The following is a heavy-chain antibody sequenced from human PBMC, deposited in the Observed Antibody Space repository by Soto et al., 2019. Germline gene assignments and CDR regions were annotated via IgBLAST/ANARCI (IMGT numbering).Heavy chain of an antibody. CDR1: GYILTGYS. D-gene: IGHD5-18*01. Sequence: QVYLVQSGAEVRRPGASVKVSCTAFGYILTGYSLHWVRQAPGQGLEWMGWIDPNSGATNSAERFHGRVSMTRDTSISAAYLELSSVRSDDTVVYYCARGYGSSPNMELRFGMDVWGQGTTISVSS. CDR3: ARGYGSSPNMELRFGMDV. J-gene: IGHJ6*02. CDR2: IDPNSGAT. V-gene: IGHV1-2*02.